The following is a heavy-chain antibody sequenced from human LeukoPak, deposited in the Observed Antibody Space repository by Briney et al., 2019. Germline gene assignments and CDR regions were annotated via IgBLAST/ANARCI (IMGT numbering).Heavy chain of an antibody. D-gene: IGHD6-13*01. CDR3: ARARYSSTAILDY. Sequence: SETLSLTCTVSGGSISSHYWSWIRQPPGKGLEWIGYIYYSGSTNYNPSLKSRVTISVDTSKNQFSLKLSSVTAADTAVYYCARARYSSTAILDYWGQGTLVTVSS. CDR1: GGSISSHY. CDR2: IYYSGST. J-gene: IGHJ4*02. V-gene: IGHV4-59*11.